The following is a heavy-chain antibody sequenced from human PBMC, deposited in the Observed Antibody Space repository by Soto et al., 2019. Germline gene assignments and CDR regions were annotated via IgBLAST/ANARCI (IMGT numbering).Heavy chain of an antibody. CDR2: IYYSGST. CDR1: GGSISSGGYY. J-gene: IGHJ5*02. V-gene: IGHV4-31*03. D-gene: IGHD2-2*01. Sequence: PSETLSLTCTVSGGSISSGGYYWSWIRQHPGKGLEWIGYIYYSGSTYYNPYLKSRVTISVDTSKNQFSLKLSSVTAADTAVYYCARGGVVVPAANNWFDPWGQGTLVTVSS. CDR3: ARGGVVVPAANNWFDP.